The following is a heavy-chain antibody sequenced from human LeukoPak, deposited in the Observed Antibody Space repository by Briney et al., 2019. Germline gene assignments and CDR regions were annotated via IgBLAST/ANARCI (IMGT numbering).Heavy chain of an antibody. CDR2: IIPIFGIA. CDR1: GGTFSSYA. Sequence: GASVKVSCKASGGTFSSYAISWVRQAPGQGLEWMGGIIPIFGIANYAQKFQGRVTITADESTSTAYMELRSLRSDDTAVYYCARGVTGTTDYWGQGTLVTVSS. CDR3: ARGVTGTTDY. V-gene: IGHV1-69*13. J-gene: IGHJ4*02. D-gene: IGHD1-7*01.